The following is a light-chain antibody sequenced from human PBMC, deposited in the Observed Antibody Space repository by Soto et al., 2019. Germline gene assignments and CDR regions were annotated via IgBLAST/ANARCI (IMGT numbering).Light chain of an antibody. CDR1: DSNIGSNS. J-gene: IGLJ1*01. CDR2: YNN. V-gene: IGLV1-47*02. CDR3: AAWDASLSACV. Sequence: QSALTQPPSASGTAGQVVTISCSGGDSNIGSNSVYWYQHLPRMAPKLLIYYNNQRPSGVPDRVSGSRSGTSASLAIVGLRSEDEAVYYCAAWDASLSACVFGNGTKLTVL.